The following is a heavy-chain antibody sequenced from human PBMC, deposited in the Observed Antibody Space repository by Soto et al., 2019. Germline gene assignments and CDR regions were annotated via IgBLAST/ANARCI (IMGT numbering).Heavy chain of an antibody. V-gene: IGHV3-9*01. CDR1: GFNFDDYA. Sequence: PGGSLRVSCAASGFNFDDYAMHWVRQIPGKGLEWVSGISWESGSIGYADSVKGRFSISRDNSKNALYLQMNSLRAEDTAVYYCAVLGSSLPFDFWGQGILVTVSS. D-gene: IGHD6-13*01. J-gene: IGHJ4*02. CDR2: ISWESGSI. CDR3: AVLGSSLPFDF.